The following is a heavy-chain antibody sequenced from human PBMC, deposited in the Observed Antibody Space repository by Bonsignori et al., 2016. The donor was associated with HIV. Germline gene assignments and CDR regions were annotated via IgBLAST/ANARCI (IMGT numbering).Heavy chain of an antibody. CDR2: IRSKANSYAT. CDR3: TRYYGSGSYPDYYFDY. D-gene: IGHD3-10*01. V-gene: IGHV3-73*01. Sequence: GESLKISCAASGFTFSGSAMHWVRQASGKGLEWVGRIRSKANSYATAYAASVKGRFTISRDDSKNTAYLQMNSLKTEDTAVYYCTRYYGSGSYPDYYFDYWGQGTLVTVSS. J-gene: IGHJ4*02. CDR1: GFTFSGSA.